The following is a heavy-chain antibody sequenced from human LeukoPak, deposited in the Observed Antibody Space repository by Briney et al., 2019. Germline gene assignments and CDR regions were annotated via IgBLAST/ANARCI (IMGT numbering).Heavy chain of an antibody. V-gene: IGHV5-51*01. D-gene: IGHD3-22*01. CDR1: GYSFTTYW. Sequence: GESLKISCKGSGYSFTTYWIGWVRQMPGKGLEWMGIIYPGDSDTRYSPAFQGQVTISADKSTSTAYLQWSSLKASDTAMYYCARSAVVTFSQYMDVWGTGTTVTVAS. J-gene: IGHJ6*03. CDR3: ARSAVVTFSQYMDV. CDR2: IYPGDSDT.